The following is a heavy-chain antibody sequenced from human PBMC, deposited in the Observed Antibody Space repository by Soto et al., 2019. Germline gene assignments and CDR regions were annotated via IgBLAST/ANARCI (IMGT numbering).Heavy chain of an antibody. CDR3: ARKSQYCSGGSCYWPFDY. D-gene: IGHD2-15*01. J-gene: IGHJ4*02. CDR2: IYPGDSDT. Sequence: GESLKISCKGSGYSFTSYWIGWVRQMPGKGLEWMGIIYPGDSDTRYSPSFQGQVTISADKSISTAYLQWSSLKASDTAMYYCARKSQYCSGGSCYWPFDYCCQGPLVTVSS. V-gene: IGHV5-51*01. CDR1: GYSFTSYW.